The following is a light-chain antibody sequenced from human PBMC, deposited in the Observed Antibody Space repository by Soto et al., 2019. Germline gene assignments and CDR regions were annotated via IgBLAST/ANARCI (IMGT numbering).Light chain of an antibody. CDR3: QQSYTTHWS. J-gene: IGKJ1*01. CDR2: AAS. V-gene: IGKV1-39*01. CDR1: QTISTY. Sequence: DIQMTQSPYSLSASVGDRVTITCRASQTISTYLNWYQQKPGQAPKLLIYAASSLQSGVPLRFSGSGSGTDFTLTISSLQLEDFATYYCQQSYTTHWSFGQGTKVEIK.